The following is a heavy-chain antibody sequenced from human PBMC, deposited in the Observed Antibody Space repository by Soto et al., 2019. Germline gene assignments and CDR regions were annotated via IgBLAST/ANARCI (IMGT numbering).Heavy chain of an antibody. J-gene: IGHJ6*02. CDR1: GGSISSYY. V-gene: IGHV4-59*08. CDR2: VHHSWGS. Sequence: QVQLQESGPGLVKPSETLSLSCTVSGGSISSYYWSWFRQSPGKRMEWIGYVHHSWGSIYNPSLQSRVAISLDTSKSQFPLKVTSMTATDTAVYYCARQGFGPLHGLVDVWGQGTTVTVSS. CDR3: ARQGFGPLHGLVDV. D-gene: IGHD3-10*01.